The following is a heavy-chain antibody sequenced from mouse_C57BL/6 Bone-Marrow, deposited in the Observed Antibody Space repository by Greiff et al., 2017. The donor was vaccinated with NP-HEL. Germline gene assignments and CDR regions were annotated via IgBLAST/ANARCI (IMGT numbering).Heavy chain of an antibody. D-gene: IGHD1-1*01. V-gene: IGHV1-47*01. Sequence: VKLQESGAELVKPGASVKMSCKASGYTFTTYPIEWMKQNHGKSLEWIGNFHPYNDDTKYNEKFKGKATLTVEKSSSTVYLELSRLTSDDSAVYYCARGDYYGSSSYWYFDVWGTGTTVTVSS. CDR3: ARGDYYGSSSYWYFDV. CDR1: GYTFTTYP. CDR2: FHPYNDDT. J-gene: IGHJ1*03.